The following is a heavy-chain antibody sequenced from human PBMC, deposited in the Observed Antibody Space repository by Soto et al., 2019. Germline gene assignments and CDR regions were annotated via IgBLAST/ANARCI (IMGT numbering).Heavy chain of an antibody. Sequence: EVRLVESGGGLVKPGGSLRLSCAASGFTFSAFSMNWVRQAPGKELEWLSSINEDSTYIYYGDSLRGRSTISRDNARDSLYLQIDSQRAEDTAVYYCVSDFGRYFRSGYMDVWGDGATVIVS. V-gene: IGHV3-21*02. J-gene: IGHJ6*03. D-gene: IGHD3-9*01. CDR3: VSDFGRYFRSGYMDV. CDR2: INEDSTYI. CDR1: GFTFSAFS.